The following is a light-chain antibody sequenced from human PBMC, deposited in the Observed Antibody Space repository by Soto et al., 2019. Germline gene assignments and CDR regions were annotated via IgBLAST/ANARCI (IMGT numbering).Light chain of an antibody. Sequence: DIQLAQSPSTLSASVGDRITITCRATQSINWLAWYQQKPGKAPKLLIFEASRLESGVPSSFSGSGSGTEFTITSSSLQPDDFGTYYCQHYDTYSPMWTFGQGTKVDVK. CDR3: QHYDTYSPMWT. CDR1: QSINW. CDR2: EAS. J-gene: IGKJ1*01. V-gene: IGKV1-5*03.